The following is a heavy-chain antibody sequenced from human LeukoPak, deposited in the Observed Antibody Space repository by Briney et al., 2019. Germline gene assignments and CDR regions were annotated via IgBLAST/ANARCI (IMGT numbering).Heavy chain of an antibody. CDR2: ISGSGGGT. CDR1: GYTFSTYA. D-gene: IGHD1-1*01. J-gene: IGHJ4*02. CDR3: ARGAKKDWNDPYYFDY. V-gene: IGHV3-23*01. Sequence: GGSLRLSCAASGYTFSTYAMSWVRQAAGKGLEWVSLISGSGGGTYYADSVKGRFTISRDNSKNTLYLQMNSLRAEDTAVYYCARGAKKDWNDPYYFDYWGQGTLVTVSS.